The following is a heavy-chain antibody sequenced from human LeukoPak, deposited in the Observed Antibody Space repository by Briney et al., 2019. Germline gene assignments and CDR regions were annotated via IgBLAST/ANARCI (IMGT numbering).Heavy chain of an antibody. Sequence: SETLSLTCTVSGGSMSSYYWSWIRQPPGKGLEWIGYIYYSGSTKYNPSLKSRLTISVDMSKNQLSLKLSSVTAADTAVYYCARGTYGSGSYYQYYYYMDVWGKGTTVTVSS. CDR2: IYYSGST. J-gene: IGHJ6*03. V-gene: IGHV4-59*01. CDR3: ARGTYGSGSYYQYYYYMDV. CDR1: GGSMSSYY. D-gene: IGHD3-10*01.